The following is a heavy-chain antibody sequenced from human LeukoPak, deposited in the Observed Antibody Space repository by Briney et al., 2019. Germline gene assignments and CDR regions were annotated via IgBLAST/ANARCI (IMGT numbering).Heavy chain of an antibody. D-gene: IGHD5-12*01. CDR3: AKGSGYEAQYYYYYMDV. CDR2: INHSGST. Sequence: SETLSLTCAVYGGSFSGYYWSWIRQPPGKGLEWIGEINHSGSTNYNPSLKSRVTISVDMSKNQFSLKLSSVTAADTAVYYCAKGSGYEAQYYYYYMDVWGKGTTVTISS. J-gene: IGHJ6*03. V-gene: IGHV4-34*01. CDR1: GGSFSGYY.